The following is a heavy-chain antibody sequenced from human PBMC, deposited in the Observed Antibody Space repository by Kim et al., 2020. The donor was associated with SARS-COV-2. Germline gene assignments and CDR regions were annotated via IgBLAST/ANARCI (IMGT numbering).Heavy chain of an antibody. Sequence: SETLSLTCTVSGGSISSSSYYWGWIRQPPGKGLEWIGSIYYSGSTYYNPSLKSRVTISVDTSKNQFSLKLSSVTAADTAVYYCARGGYSYGFGYFQHWGQGTLVTVSS. J-gene: IGHJ1*01. D-gene: IGHD5-18*01. CDR2: IYYSGST. CDR3: ARGGYSYGFGYFQH. V-gene: IGHV4-39*07. CDR1: GGSISSSSYY.